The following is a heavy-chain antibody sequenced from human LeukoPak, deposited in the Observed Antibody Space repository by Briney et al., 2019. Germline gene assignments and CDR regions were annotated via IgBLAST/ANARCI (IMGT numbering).Heavy chain of an antibody. CDR3: ASVRGYSSGWYASGFDP. V-gene: IGHV4-39*07. D-gene: IGHD6-19*01. Sequence: SETLSLTCTVSGGSISSSSYYWGWIRQPPGKGLEWIGSIYYSGSTYYNPSLKSRVTMSLDTSKNQFSLKLSSVTAADTAVYYCASVRGYSSGWYASGFDPWGQGTLVTVSS. J-gene: IGHJ5*02. CDR1: GGSISSSSYY. CDR2: IYYSGST.